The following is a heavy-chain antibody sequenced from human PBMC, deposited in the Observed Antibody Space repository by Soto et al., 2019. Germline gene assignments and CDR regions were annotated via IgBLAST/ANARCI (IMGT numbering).Heavy chain of an antibody. D-gene: IGHD3-3*01. J-gene: IGHJ5*02. V-gene: IGHV4-61*01. CDR3: ARGVLRFLQWFGP. CDR1: GASVNSENYY. CDR2: VYYSGST. Sequence: SETLSLTCTVSGASVNSENYYWSWIRQPPGKGLEWIGYVYYSGSTNYNPSLKSRATISLDTYKNQFSLKMTSMTSADTAFYYCARGVLRFLQWFGPWGQGTLVTVSS.